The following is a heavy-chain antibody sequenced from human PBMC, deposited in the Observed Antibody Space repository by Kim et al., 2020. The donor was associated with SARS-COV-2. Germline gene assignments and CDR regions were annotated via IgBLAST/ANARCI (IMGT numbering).Heavy chain of an antibody. Sequence: ASVKVSCKASGYTFTSHPVNWVRQAPGQGLEWMGWINTKTGNPSYARGFTGRFVFSLDTSVSSAYLQISSLKAEDTALYYCARGPGPVDPWGQGTLVTVS. CDR1: GYTFTSHP. J-gene: IGHJ5*02. D-gene: IGHD2-2*01. CDR2: INTKTGNP. V-gene: IGHV7-4-1*02. CDR3: ARGPGPVDP.